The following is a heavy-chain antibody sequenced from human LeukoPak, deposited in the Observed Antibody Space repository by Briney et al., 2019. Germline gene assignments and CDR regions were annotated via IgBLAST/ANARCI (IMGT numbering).Heavy chain of an antibody. CDR1: GFTFSSYS. CDR2: ISSSSSYI. Sequence: GGSLRLPCAASGFTFSSYSMNWVRQAPGKGLEWVSSISSSSSYIYYADSVKGRFTISRHNSKNTLYLQMNSLRAEDTAVYYCARSGSGYYDSYYYYGMDVWGQGTTVTVSS. D-gene: IGHD3-3*01. CDR3: ARSGSGYYDSYYYYGMDV. J-gene: IGHJ6*02. V-gene: IGHV3-21*04.